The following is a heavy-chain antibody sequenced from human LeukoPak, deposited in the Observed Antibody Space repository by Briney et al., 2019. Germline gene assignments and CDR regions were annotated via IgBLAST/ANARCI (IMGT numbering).Heavy chain of an antibody. CDR1: GFTFSNYG. D-gene: IGHD2-8*01. Sequence: GGSLRLSCAASGFTFSNYGMHWVRQAPGKGLEWVAVISYDGSNTYYADSVKGRFTVSRDNSKNTLYLQMNSLRAEDTAVYYCARVYAGQFDYWGQGTLVTVSS. CDR3: ARVYAGQFDY. J-gene: IGHJ4*02. CDR2: ISYDGSNT. V-gene: IGHV3-30*03.